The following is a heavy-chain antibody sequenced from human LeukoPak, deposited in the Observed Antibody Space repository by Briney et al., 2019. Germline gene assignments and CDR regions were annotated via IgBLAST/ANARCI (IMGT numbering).Heavy chain of an antibody. Sequence: PGGSLRLSCAASGFTFSDYYMSWIRQAPGKGLEWVSYISSSGSTIYYADSVKGRFTISRGNAKNSLYLQMNSLRAEDTAVYYCARDQYDILTGGYYYYYYMDVWGKGTTVTVSS. D-gene: IGHD3-9*01. CDR3: ARDQYDILTGGYYYYYYMDV. J-gene: IGHJ6*03. CDR1: GFTFSDYY. V-gene: IGHV3-11*01. CDR2: ISSSGSTI.